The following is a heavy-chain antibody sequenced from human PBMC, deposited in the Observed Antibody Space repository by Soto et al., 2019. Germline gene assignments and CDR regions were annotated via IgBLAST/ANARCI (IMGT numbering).Heavy chain of an antibody. CDR2: INHSGST. CDR3: ARGCGRNFDY. D-gene: IGHD2-21*01. Sequence: SETLSLTCAVYGGSFSGYYWSWIRQPPGKGLEWIGEINHSGSTNYNPSLKSRVTISVDTSKNQFSLKLSSVTAADTAVYYCARGCGRNFDYWGQGTLVTVSS. V-gene: IGHV4-34*01. CDR1: GGSFSGYY. J-gene: IGHJ4*02.